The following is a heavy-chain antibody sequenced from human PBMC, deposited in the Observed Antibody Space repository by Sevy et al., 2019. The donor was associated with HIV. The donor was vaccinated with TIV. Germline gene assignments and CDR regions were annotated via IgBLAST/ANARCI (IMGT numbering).Heavy chain of an antibody. CDR1: GFTFSTYA. CDR2: ISGSGGDT. J-gene: IGHJ6*02. Sequence: GGSLRLSCAASGFTFSTYAMSWVRQAPGKGLEWVSVISGSGGDTYYADSVKGRFTISRDNSKNTLYLQMNSLRAEDTAVYYCAKDAYYYDSSGYSMSQWYYGMVVWGQGTTVTVSS. CDR3: AKDAYYYDSSGYSMSQWYYGMVV. D-gene: IGHD3-22*01. V-gene: IGHV3-23*01.